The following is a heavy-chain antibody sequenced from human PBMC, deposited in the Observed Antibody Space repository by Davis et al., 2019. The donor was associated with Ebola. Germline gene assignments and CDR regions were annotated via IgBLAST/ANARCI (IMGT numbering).Heavy chain of an antibody. V-gene: IGHV1-2*05. D-gene: IGHD4-11*01. CDR3: ARSDSNYGGALRY. CDR2: INPNSGGT. Sequence: AASVKVSCKASGYTFTGYYMHWVRQAPGPGLEWMGLINPNSGGTNHAQKFQGRVTMTRDTSISTAYMELSRLRSEDTVVYYCARSDSNYGGALRYWGQGTLVTVSS. J-gene: IGHJ4*02. CDR1: GYTFTGYY.